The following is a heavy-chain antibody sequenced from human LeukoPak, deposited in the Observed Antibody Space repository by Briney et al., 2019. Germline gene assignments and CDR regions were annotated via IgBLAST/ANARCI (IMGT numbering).Heavy chain of an antibody. D-gene: IGHD6-19*01. CDR2: ISWNSGSI. CDR3: AKDLTTSLSTAVPGGFDY. V-gene: IGHV3-9*01. CDR1: GFTFDDYA. Sequence: AGGSLRLSCAASGFTFDDYAMHWVRQAPGKGLEWVSGISWNSGSIGYADSVKGRFTISRDNAKNSLYLQMNSLRAEDTALYYCAKDLTTSLSTAVPGGFDYWDQGTLVTVSS. J-gene: IGHJ4*02.